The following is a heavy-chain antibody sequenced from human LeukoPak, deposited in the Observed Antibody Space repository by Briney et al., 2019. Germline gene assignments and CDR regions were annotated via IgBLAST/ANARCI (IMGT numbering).Heavy chain of an antibody. V-gene: IGHV3-21*01. Sequence: RPGGSLRLSCAASGFTFSSYRMSWVRQAPGKGLEWVSPISHTSITIYYADSVKGRFTISRDNAKNSLYLQMNSLRAEDTAVYYCARSLMVGATYPYHWCEGALVTVS. J-gene: IGHJ5*02. CDR1: GFTFSSYR. CDR2: ISHTSITI. D-gene: IGHD1-26*01. CDR3: ARSLMVGATYPYH.